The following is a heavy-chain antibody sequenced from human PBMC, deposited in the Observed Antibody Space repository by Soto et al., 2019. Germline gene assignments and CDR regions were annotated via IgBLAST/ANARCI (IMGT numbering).Heavy chain of an antibody. J-gene: IGHJ4*02. CDR1: GYTFTSYG. Sequence: SVKVSCKASGYTFTSYGISWVRQAPGQGLEWMGGIIPIFGTANYAQKFQGRVTITADESTSTAYMELSSLRSEDTAVYHCARVSSSWYKDYFDYWGQGTLVTVPS. CDR3: ARVSSSWYKDYFDY. CDR2: IIPIFGTA. V-gene: IGHV1-69*13. D-gene: IGHD6-13*01.